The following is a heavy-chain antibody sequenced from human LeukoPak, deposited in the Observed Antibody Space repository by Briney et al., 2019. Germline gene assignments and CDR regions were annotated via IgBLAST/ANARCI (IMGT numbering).Heavy chain of an antibody. Sequence: PSETLSLTCAVYGGSFSGYYWSWIRQPPGKGLEWIGEINHSGSTNYNPSLKSRVTISVDTSKNQFSLKLSFVTAADTAVYYCARSLVINEEWGQGTLVTVSS. V-gene: IGHV4-34*01. CDR1: GGSFSGYY. D-gene: IGHD2/OR15-2a*01. CDR2: INHSGST. CDR3: ARSLVINEE. J-gene: IGHJ4*02.